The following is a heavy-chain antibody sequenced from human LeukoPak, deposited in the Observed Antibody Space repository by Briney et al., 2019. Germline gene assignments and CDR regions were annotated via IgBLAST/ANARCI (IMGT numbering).Heavy chain of an antibody. CDR2: FDPEDGET. V-gene: IGHV1-24*01. CDR1: GYTFTSYY. D-gene: IGHD3-9*01. CDR3: ATLPTLVPGFRPNYFDY. Sequence: ASVKVSCKASGYTFTSYYMHWVRQAPGKGLEWMGGFDPEDGETIYAQKFQGRVTMTEDTSTDTAYMELSSLRSEDTAVYYCATLPTLVPGFRPNYFDYWGQGTLVTVSS. J-gene: IGHJ4*02.